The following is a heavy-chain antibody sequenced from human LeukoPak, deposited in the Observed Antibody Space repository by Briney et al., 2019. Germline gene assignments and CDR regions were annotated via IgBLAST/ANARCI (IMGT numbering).Heavy chain of an antibody. CDR2: IYTSGST. CDR1: GGSFSIYS. J-gene: IGHJ4*02. V-gene: IGHV4-4*07. D-gene: IGHD1-26*01. Sequence: SETLSLTCAVSGGSFSIYSWIWIRQPAGKGLEWIGRIYTSGSTNYNPSLKSRATISADKSKNQFSLKLNSVTAADTAVYYCARVASGDYSPFDYWGQGTLVTVSS. CDR3: ARVASGDYSPFDY.